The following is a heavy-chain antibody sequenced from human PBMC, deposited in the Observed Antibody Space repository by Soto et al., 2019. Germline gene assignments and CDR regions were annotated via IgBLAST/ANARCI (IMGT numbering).Heavy chain of an antibody. J-gene: IGHJ2*01. Sequence: ASVKVSCKASGYTFTGYYMHWVRQAPGQGLEWMGWINPNSGGTNYAQKFQGWVTMTRDTSISTAYMELSRLRSDDTAVYYCARGLSGTLLGIDLWGRGTLVTVSS. V-gene: IGHV1-2*04. CDR3: ARGLSGTLLGIDL. CDR2: INPNSGGT. CDR1: GYTFTGYY. D-gene: IGHD3-16*01.